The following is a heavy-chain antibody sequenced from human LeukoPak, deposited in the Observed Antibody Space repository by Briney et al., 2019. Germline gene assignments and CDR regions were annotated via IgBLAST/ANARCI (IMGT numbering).Heavy chain of an antibody. CDR3: ARDAWFGELGVY. Sequence: GGSLRLSCAASGFTFDDYAMHWVRQAPGKGLEWVSGISWNSGSIGYADSVKGRFTISRDNAKNSLYLQMNSLRAEDTAVYYCARDAWFGELGVYWGQGTLVTVSS. J-gene: IGHJ4*02. CDR2: ISWNSGSI. V-gene: IGHV3-9*01. CDR1: GFTFDDYA. D-gene: IGHD3-10*01.